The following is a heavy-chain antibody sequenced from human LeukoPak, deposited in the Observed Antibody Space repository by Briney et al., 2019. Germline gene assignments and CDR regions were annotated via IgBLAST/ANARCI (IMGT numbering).Heavy chain of an antibody. Sequence: SETLSLTCTVSGGSISSYYWSWIRQPPGKGLEWIGYIYYSGSTNYNPSLKSRVTISVDTSKNQFSLKLSSVTAADTAVYYCARAESRYFDLWGRGTLVTVSS. J-gene: IGHJ2*01. CDR2: IYYSGST. V-gene: IGHV4-59*01. CDR1: GGSISSYY. CDR3: ARAESRYFDL.